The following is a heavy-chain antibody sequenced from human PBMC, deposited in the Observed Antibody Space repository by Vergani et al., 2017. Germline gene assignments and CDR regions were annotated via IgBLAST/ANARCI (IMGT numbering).Heavy chain of an antibody. Sequence: EVQLVESGGGLVQPGGSLRLSCAASGFTFSSYAMHWVRQAPGKGLEYVSAISSNGGSTYYANSVKGRFTISRDNSKNSLYLQMNSLRTEDTALYYCAKGRSPADYYYGMDVWGQGTTVTVSS. D-gene: IGHD2-2*01. V-gene: IGHV3-64*01. CDR3: AKGRSPADYYYGMDV. J-gene: IGHJ6*02. CDR1: GFTFSSYA. CDR2: ISSNGGST.